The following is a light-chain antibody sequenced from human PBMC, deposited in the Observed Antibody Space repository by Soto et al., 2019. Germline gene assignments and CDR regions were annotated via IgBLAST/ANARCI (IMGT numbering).Light chain of an antibody. V-gene: IGKV1-33*01. Sequence: DLQMTQSPSSLSASVGDRVTITCQASQDISNYLNWYQQKTGKAPKLLIYDASNLETGVTSRFSGSGSGTDFTFYISSLQPEDIATYYCQQYDNLPPYTFGQGTQLEIK. J-gene: IGKJ2*01. CDR3: QQYDNLPPYT. CDR2: DAS. CDR1: QDISNY.